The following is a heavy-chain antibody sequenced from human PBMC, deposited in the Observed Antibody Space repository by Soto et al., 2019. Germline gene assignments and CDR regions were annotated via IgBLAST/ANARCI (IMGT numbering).Heavy chain of an antibody. CDR2: IIPICGRA. V-gene: IGHV1-69*13. CDR3: AKYRKAYCGGNCYPYSTDDYYGMDV. CDR1: GGTFTSYA. D-gene: IGHD2-21*02. Sequence: ASVKVSCKASGGTFTSYAISWVRQAPGQGLEWMGGIIPICGRANYAQKFQGGVTITADETTSTANMERSSMRSEDTAVYCCAKYRKAYCGGNCYPYSTDDYYGMDVWGQGTTVTVSS. J-gene: IGHJ6*02.